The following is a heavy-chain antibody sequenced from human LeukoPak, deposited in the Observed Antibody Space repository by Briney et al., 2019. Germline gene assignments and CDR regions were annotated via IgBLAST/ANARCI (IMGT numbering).Heavy chain of an antibody. Sequence: ASVKVSCKASGYTFTSYGISWVRQAPGQGLEWMGWISAYNGNTNYAQKLQGRVTMTTDTSTSTAYMELRSLRSDDTAVYYCARDRTLVVTRVDHGTDYWGRGTLVTVSS. CDR1: GYTFTSYG. V-gene: IGHV1-18*01. CDR2: ISAYNGNT. D-gene: IGHD4/OR15-4a*01. CDR3: ARDRTLVVTRVDHGTDY. J-gene: IGHJ4*02.